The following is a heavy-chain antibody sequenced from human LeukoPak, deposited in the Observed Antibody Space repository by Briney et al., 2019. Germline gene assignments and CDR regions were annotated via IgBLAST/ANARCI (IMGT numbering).Heavy chain of an antibody. J-gene: IGHJ4*02. Sequence: PSETLSLTCTVSGGSISSYYWSWIRQPPGKGLEWIGYIHYSGSTNYNPSLKSRVTISLDTSKNQFSLKVTSVTAADTAVYYCARGMYYDILTGFDYWGQGTLVTVSS. D-gene: IGHD3-9*01. CDR2: IHYSGST. V-gene: IGHV4-59*01. CDR1: GGSISSYY. CDR3: ARGMYYDILTGFDY.